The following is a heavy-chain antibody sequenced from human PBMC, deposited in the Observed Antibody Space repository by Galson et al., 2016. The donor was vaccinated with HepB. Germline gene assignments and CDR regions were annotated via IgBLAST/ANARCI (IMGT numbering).Heavy chain of an antibody. Sequence: SETLSLTCTVSAGYINTYYWSWIRQPPGKGLEWIGHIYYSGSTKYNPSLKSRVTISVDTSKNQFFLTLTSVTAADTAVYYCASRRYSYGDFDYWGQGNLVTVSS. J-gene: IGHJ4*02. CDR1: AGYINTYY. D-gene: IGHD5-12*01. V-gene: IGHV4-59*01. CDR3: ASRRYSYGDFDY. CDR2: IYYSGST.